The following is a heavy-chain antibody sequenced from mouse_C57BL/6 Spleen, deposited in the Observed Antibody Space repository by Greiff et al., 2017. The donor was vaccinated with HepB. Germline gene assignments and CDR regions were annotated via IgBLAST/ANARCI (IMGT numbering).Heavy chain of an antibody. Sequence: VQLQQSGAELVRPGASVTLSCKASGYTFTDYEMHWLKQPPVHGLEGIGAIEPETGGTAYNQKFKGKAILTADKSSSTACMELRSMTSEYSAVYYCTIVDGYYPAWFAYWGQGTLVTVSA. J-gene: IGHJ3*01. CDR3: TIVDGYYPAWFAY. CDR1: GYTFTDYE. CDR2: IEPETGGT. D-gene: IGHD2-3*01. V-gene: IGHV1-15*01.